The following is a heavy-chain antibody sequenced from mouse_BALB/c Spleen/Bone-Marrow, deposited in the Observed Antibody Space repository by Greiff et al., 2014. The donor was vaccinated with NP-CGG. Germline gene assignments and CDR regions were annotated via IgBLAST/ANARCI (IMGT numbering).Heavy chain of an antibody. D-gene: IGHD2-12*01. CDR2: INPGSGGT. CDR3: AREKGLRRGAMDY. CDR1: GYAFTNYL. V-gene: IGHV1-54*01. J-gene: IGHJ4*01. Sequence: VQLVESGAELVRPGTSVKVSCKASGYAFTNYLIEWVKQRPGQGLEWIGVINPGSGGTNYNEEFKGKATLTADKSSSTAYMQLSSLTSDDSAVYFCAREKGLRRGAMDYWGQGTSVTVSS.